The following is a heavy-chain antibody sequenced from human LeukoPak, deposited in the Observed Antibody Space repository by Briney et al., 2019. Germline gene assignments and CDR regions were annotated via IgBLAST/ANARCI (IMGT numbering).Heavy chain of an antibody. Sequence: GGSLRLSCAASGFTFSSYWMHWVRQGPGKGPVWVSRINSDGSSTSYADSVKGRFTISRDNAKNTLYLQMNSLRAEDTAVYYCARVSTYSAIDYWGQGTLVTVSS. CDR1: GFTFSSYW. D-gene: IGHD1-26*01. CDR3: ARVSTYSAIDY. J-gene: IGHJ4*02. CDR2: INSDGSST. V-gene: IGHV3-74*01.